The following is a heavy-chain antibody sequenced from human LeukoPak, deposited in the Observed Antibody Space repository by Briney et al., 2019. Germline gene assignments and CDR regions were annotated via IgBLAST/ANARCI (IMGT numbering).Heavy chain of an antibody. Sequence: PSETLSLTCTVSGGSISTYYWSWVRQAPGKGLEWIGNIYYSGSTNYNPSLESRVTMSVDTSQSQFSLKLTSVTATDTAVYFRARSLGYYYPFDFWGQGTLVTVSS. CDR1: GGSISTYY. V-gene: IGHV4-59*08. CDR3: ARSLGYYYPFDF. D-gene: IGHD3-22*01. CDR2: IYYSGST. J-gene: IGHJ4*02.